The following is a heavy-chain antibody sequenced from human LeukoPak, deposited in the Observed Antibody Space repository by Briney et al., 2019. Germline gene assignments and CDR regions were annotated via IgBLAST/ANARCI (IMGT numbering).Heavy chain of an antibody. CDR3: ARVRLYDSSGYSNNWFDP. Sequence: SETLSLTCAVYGGSFSGYYWSWIRQPPGKGLEWIGEINHSGSTNYNPSLKSRVTISVDTSKNQFSLKLSSVTAADTAVYYCARVRLYDSSGYSNNWFDPWGQGTLVTVSS. J-gene: IGHJ5*02. D-gene: IGHD3-22*01. V-gene: IGHV4-34*01. CDR2: INHSGST. CDR1: GGSFSGYY.